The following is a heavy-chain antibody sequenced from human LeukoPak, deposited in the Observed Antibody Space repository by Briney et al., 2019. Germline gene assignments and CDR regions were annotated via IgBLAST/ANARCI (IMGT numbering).Heavy chain of an antibody. D-gene: IGHD6-13*01. CDR1: GGTFRSYA. CDR2: IIPIFGTA. J-gene: IGHJ4*02. V-gene: IGHV1-69*01. Sequence: SVQVSCQASGGTFRSYAISWVRQAPGQGLEWMEGIIPIFGTANYAQKFQGRVTITADGSTSTVYMGLGSLKSEDTAVYYCARGGIAAAGSLDYWGQGTLVTVSS. CDR3: ARGGIAAAGSLDY.